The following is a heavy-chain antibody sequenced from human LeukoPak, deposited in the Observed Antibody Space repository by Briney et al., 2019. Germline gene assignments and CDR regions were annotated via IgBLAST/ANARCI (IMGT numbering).Heavy chain of an antibody. Sequence: PSETLSLTCTVSGGSISSSSYYWGWIRQPPGKGLEWIGSIYYSGSTYYNPSLKSRVTISVDTSKNQFSLKLSSVTAADTAVYYCARGRGCSGGSCYSRSIRSLGPFLDPWGQGTLVTVSS. D-gene: IGHD2-15*01. V-gene: IGHV4-39*07. CDR3: ARGRGCSGGSCYSRSIRSLGPFLDP. CDR2: IYYSGST. J-gene: IGHJ5*02. CDR1: GGSISSSSYY.